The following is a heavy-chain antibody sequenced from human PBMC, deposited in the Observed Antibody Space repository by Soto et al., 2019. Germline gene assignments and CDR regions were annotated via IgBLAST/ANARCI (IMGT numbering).Heavy chain of an antibody. D-gene: IGHD2-2*02. J-gene: IGHJ4*02. V-gene: IGHV3-23*04. CDR2: ISSGGST. Sequence: EVQLVESGGALVQPGGSLRLSCAASGFTFSAYNMNWVRQAPGKGLEWVAYISSGGSTYYADSVKGRFTISRDNSKNTLYLQMNSLRAEDTAVYYCAKEDCSSTSCYTGRNYWGQGTLVTVSS. CDR1: GFTFSAYN. CDR3: AKEDCSSTSCYTGRNY.